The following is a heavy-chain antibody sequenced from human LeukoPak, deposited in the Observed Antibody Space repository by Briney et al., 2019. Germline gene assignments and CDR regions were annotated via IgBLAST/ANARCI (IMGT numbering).Heavy chain of an antibody. CDR3: ARDENLGYCSSTSCYACDY. V-gene: IGHV3-33*01. CDR1: GFTFSSYG. CDR2: IWCDGSNK. J-gene: IGHJ4*02. D-gene: IGHD2-2*01. Sequence: GGSLRLSCAASGFTFSSYGMHWVRQAPGKGLEWVAVIWCDGSNKYYADSVKGRFTISRDNSKNTLYLQMNSLRAEDTAVYYCARDENLGYCSSTSCYACDYWGQGTLVTVSS.